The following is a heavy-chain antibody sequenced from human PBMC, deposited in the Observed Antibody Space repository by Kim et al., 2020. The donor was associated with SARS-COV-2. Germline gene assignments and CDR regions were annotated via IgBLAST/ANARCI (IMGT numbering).Heavy chain of an antibody. CDR2: ISAYNGNT. Sequence: ASVKVSCKASGYTFTSYGISWVRQAPGQGLEWMGWISAYNGNTNYAQKLQGRVTMTTDTSTSTAYMELRSLRSDDTAVYYCARGFVVVPAAIQAPPYYYGMDVWGQGTTVTVSS. CDR3: ARGFVVVPAAIQAPPYYYGMDV. V-gene: IGHV1-18*04. CDR1: GYTFTSYG. J-gene: IGHJ6*02. D-gene: IGHD2-2*01.